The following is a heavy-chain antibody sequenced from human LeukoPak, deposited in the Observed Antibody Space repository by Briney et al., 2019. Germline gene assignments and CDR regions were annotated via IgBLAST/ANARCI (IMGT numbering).Heavy chain of an antibody. Sequence: SETLSLTCTVSGGSISSYYWSWIRQPPGKGLEWIGYIYYSGSTNYNPSLKSRVTISVDTSKNQFSLKLSSVTAADTAVYYCATGTTGTAAFDIWGQGTMVTVSS. CDR3: ATGTTGTAAFDI. CDR1: GGSISSYY. V-gene: IGHV4-59*08. J-gene: IGHJ3*02. D-gene: IGHD1-1*01. CDR2: IYYSGST.